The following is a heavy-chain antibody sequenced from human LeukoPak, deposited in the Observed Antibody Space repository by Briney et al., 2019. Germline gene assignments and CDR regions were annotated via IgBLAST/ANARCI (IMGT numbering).Heavy chain of an antibody. D-gene: IGHD2-21*02. CDR3: ARNYCGGDCSPYYYYYMDV. V-gene: IGHV4-4*07. CDR2: IYTSGST. J-gene: IGHJ6*03. Sequence: SETLSLTCTVSGGSISSYYWSWIRQPAGKGLEWIGRIYTSGSTNYNPSLKSRVTMSVDTSKNQFSLKLSSVTAADTAVYYWARNYCGGDCSPYYYYYMDVWGKGTAVTVSS. CDR1: GGSISSYY.